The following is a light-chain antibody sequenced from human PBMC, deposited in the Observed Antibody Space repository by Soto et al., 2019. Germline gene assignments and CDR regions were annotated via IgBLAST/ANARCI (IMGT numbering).Light chain of an antibody. CDR1: QSISSY. Sequence: DIHMTQSPSSLSAALGDRVTITFRASQSISSYLNWYQQKTGKAPKLLIYAASSLQSGVPSRFSGSGSGTDFTLTISSLQPEDFATYSCQQSYSTWTFGKGTKV. CDR2: AAS. V-gene: IGKV1-39*01. CDR3: QQSYSTWT. J-gene: IGKJ1*01.